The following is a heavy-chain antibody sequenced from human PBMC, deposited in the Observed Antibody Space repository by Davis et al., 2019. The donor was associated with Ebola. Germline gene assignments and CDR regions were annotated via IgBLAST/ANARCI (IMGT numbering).Heavy chain of an antibody. CDR2: IYPGDSDT. Sequence: GESLKISCQGSGVTFTRYWIGWVRQMPGKGLEWMGIIYPGDSDTRYSPPFEGQVTISADRSTAYLQWSSLKASDTAMYYCARVAVAGTLGWFDPWGQGTLVTVSS. V-gene: IGHV5-51*01. J-gene: IGHJ5*02. D-gene: IGHD6-19*01. CDR3: ARVAVAGTLGWFDP. CDR1: GVTFTRYW.